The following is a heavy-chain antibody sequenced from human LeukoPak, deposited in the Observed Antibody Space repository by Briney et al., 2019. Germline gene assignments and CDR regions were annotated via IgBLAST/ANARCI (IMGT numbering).Heavy chain of an antibody. CDR3: AKSYNGYESKPDY. J-gene: IGHJ4*02. Sequence: GGSLRLSCAASGFTFSSYAMSWVRQAPGKGLEWVSSISNSGGRTFYTDSVKGRFTISRDNSKVTLYLQMNSLRAEDTAVYYCAKSYNGYESKPDYWGQGTPVTVSS. CDR2: ISNSGGRT. V-gene: IGHV3-23*01. D-gene: IGHD5-12*01. CDR1: GFTFSSYA.